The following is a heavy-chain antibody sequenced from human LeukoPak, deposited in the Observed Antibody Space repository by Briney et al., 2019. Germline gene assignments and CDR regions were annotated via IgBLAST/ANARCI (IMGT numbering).Heavy chain of an antibody. CDR1: GFTFSNYA. D-gene: IGHD7-27*01. V-gene: IGHV3-30*04. CDR3: ATIGDRRTGELYRIDY. Sequence: GGSLRLSCAASGFTFSNYAMHWVRQAPGKGLEWVAVVAYDGSNKYYADSVKGRFTISRDNSKNTLYLLMNSLRAEDAAKYYCATIGDRRTGELYRIDYWGQGTLVTVSS. CDR2: VAYDGSNK. J-gene: IGHJ4*02.